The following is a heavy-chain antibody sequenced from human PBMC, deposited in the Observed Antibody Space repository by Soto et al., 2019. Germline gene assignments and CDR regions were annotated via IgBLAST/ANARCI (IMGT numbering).Heavy chain of an antibody. CDR2: ISAYNGNT. CDR3: ARDEPFRSGGSGWYRFDY. D-gene: IGHD6-19*01. J-gene: IGHJ4*02. V-gene: IGHV1-18*01. CDR1: GYTFTSYG. Sequence: ASVQVSCKASGYTFTSYGISWVRQAPGQGLEWMGWISAYNGNTNYAQKLQGRVTMTTDTSTSTAYMELRSLRSDDTAVYYCARDEPFRSGGSGWYRFDYWGQGTLVTVSS.